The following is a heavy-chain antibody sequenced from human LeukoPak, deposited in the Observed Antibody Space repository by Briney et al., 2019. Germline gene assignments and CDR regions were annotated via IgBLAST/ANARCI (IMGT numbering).Heavy chain of an antibody. J-gene: IGHJ3*02. Sequence: GGSLRLSCAASGFTFTNDFMTWVRQAPGKGLEWVAFIRYDGSNKYYADSVKGRFTISRENSKNTLYLQMNSLRAEDTAVYYCAKDYGSGSYYNVGTFDIWGQGTMVTVSS. CDR2: IRYDGSNK. CDR1: GFTFTNDF. V-gene: IGHV3-30*02. D-gene: IGHD3-10*01. CDR3: AKDYGSGSYYNVGTFDI.